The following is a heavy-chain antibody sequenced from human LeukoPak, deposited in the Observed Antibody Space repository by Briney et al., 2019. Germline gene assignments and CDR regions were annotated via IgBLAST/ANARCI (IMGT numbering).Heavy chain of an antibody. Sequence: ASVKVSCKASGYTFTSYGISWVRQAPGQGLEWMGWISAYNGNTNYALKLQGRVTMTTDTSTSTAYMELRSLRSDDTAVYYCARAPPGYCSSTSCSYYFDYWGQGTLVTVSS. CDR1: GYTFTSYG. CDR3: ARAPPGYCSSTSCSYYFDY. V-gene: IGHV1-18*01. J-gene: IGHJ4*02. CDR2: ISAYNGNT. D-gene: IGHD2-2*01.